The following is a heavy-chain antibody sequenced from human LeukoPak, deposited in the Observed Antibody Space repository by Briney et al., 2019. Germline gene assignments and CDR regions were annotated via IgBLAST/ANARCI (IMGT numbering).Heavy chain of an antibody. CDR2: ISGSGGST. J-gene: IGHJ4*02. Sequence: GGSLRLSCAASGFTFSSYTMSWVRQAPGKGLEWVSAISGSGGSTYYADSVKGRFTISRDNSKNTLYLQMNSLRAEDTAVYYCAKDTYYDFWSGYLNWGQGTLVTVSS. CDR3: AKDTYYDFWSGYLN. CDR1: GFTFSSYT. D-gene: IGHD3-3*01. V-gene: IGHV3-23*01.